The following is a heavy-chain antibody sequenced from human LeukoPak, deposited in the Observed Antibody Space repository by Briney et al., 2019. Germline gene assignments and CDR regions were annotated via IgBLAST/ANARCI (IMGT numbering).Heavy chain of an antibody. CDR2: ISWNSGSI. V-gene: IGHV3-9*01. Sequence: GGSLRLSCAASGFTFDDYAMHWVRQAPGKGREWVSGISWNSGSIGYADSVKGRFTIFRDNAKNSLYLQMNSLRAEDTALYYCAKDVKGYYYYYGMDVWGQGTTVTVSS. CDR1: GFTFDDYA. CDR3: AKDVKGYYYYYGMDV. J-gene: IGHJ6*02.